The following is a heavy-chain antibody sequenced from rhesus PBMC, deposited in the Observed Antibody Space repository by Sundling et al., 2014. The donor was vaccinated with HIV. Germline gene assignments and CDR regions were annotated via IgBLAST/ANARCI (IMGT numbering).Heavy chain of an antibody. CDR1: GFTFSDYY. V-gene: IGHV3-116*02. CDR2: IRIKGNGGTA. D-gene: IGHD3-3*01. J-gene: IGHJ4*01. CDR3: ARAQYYNVRTGDYTQFPSFDY. Sequence: RLVESGGGLVQPDGSLRLSCAASGFTFSDYYINWVRQAPGKGPEWVGFIRIKGNGGTAEYAASVKGRFTISRDDSESIASLQMNSLKTEDTAVYYCARAQYYNVRTGDYTQFPSFDYWGQGVLVTVSS.